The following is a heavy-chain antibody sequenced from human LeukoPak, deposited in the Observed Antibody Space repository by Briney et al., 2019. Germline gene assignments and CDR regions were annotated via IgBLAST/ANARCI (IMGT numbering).Heavy chain of an antibody. CDR2: ISGSGGNT. J-gene: IGHJ4*02. Sequence: PGGSLRLSCAASGFTFSSYAMSRVRQAPGKGLEWVSAISGSGGNTYYADSVKGRFTISRDSSKNTLYLQMNSLRAEDTAVYYCVKGDGYSSSRPDYWGQGTLVTVSS. CDR3: VKGDGYSSSRPDY. D-gene: IGHD6-13*01. V-gene: IGHV3-23*01. CDR1: GFTFSSYA.